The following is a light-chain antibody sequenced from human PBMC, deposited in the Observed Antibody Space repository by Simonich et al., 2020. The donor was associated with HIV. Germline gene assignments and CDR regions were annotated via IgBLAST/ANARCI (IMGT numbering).Light chain of an antibody. CDR3: QQRSNWPIT. CDR2: GAS. CDR1: QSVSSN. V-gene: IGKV3-15*01. Sequence: EIVMTQSPATLSVSPGERATLSSRASQSVSSNLAWYQQKRVQAPRLLIYGASTRATGIPARFSGSGSGTDFTLTISSLEPEDFAVYYCQQRSNWPITFGQGTRLEIK. J-gene: IGKJ5*01.